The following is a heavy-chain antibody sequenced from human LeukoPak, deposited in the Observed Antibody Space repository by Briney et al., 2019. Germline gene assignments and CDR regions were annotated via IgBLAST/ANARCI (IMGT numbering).Heavy chain of an antibody. J-gene: IGHJ5*02. CDR3: AREWSDCSGGSCYVPVPLNWFGP. CDR2: IYTSGST. V-gene: IGHV4-61*02. CDR1: GGSISSGSYY. Sequence: PSETLSLTCTVSGGSISSGSYYWSWIRQPAGKGLEWIGRIYTSGSTNYNPSLKSRVTISVDTSKNQFSLKLSSVTAADTAVYYCAREWSDCSGGSCYVPVPLNWFGPWGQGTLVTVSS. D-gene: IGHD2-15*01.